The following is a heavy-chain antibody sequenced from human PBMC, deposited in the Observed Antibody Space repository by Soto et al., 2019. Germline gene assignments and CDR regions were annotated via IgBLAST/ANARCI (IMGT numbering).Heavy chain of an antibody. CDR3: ALAWKDSYGSDWFDP. V-gene: IGHV3-23*01. Sequence: EVQLLESGGGLVQPGGSLRLSCAASGFTFSSYAMSWVRQAPGKGLEWVSAISGSGGSTYYADSVKGRFTISRDNSKNTLYLPMNSLRAEDTAVYYCALAWKDSYGSDWFDPWGQGTLVTVSS. CDR1: GFTFSSYA. D-gene: IGHD5-18*01. CDR2: ISGSGGST. J-gene: IGHJ5*02.